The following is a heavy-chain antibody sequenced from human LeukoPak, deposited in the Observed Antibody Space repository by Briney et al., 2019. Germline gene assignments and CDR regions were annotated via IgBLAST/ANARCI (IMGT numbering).Heavy chain of an antibody. CDR2: INHSGST. J-gene: IGHJ4*02. D-gene: IGHD4-23*01. CDR3: ARGPGRVNSRVDY. Sequence: AETLSLPCAVYGGPLSGYYWRWLRQPPGKGLEWIGDINHSGSTNYSPSLKSRVTISVDTSKNQFSLKLSSVTAADTAVYYCARGPGRVNSRVDYWGQGTLVTVSS. CDR1: GGPLSGYY. V-gene: IGHV4-34*01.